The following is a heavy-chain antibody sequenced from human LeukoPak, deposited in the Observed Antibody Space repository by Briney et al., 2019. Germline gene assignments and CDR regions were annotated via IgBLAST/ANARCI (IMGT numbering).Heavy chain of an antibody. CDR2: ISAYNGNT. CDR1: GSTFTSYG. V-gene: IGHV1-18*01. Sequence: ASVKVSCKASGSTFTSYGISWVRQAPGQGLEWMGWISAYNGNTNYAQKLQGRVTMTTDTSTSTAYMKLRSLRSDDTAVYYCARVQYNWNYVPHGMDVWGQGTTVTVSS. CDR3: ARVQYNWNYVPHGMDV. J-gene: IGHJ6*02. D-gene: IGHD1-7*01.